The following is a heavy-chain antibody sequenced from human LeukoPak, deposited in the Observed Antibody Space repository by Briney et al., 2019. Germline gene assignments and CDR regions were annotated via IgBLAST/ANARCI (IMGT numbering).Heavy chain of an antibody. Sequence: PGGSLRLSCAASGFTFSSAWMNWVRLAPGKGLECVSAISGSGGSTYSADSVKGRFTISRDNSKNTLYLQMNSLRAEDTAIYYCAKDKVTMMRGALDYWGQGTLVTVSS. V-gene: IGHV3-23*01. CDR1: GFTFSSAW. D-gene: IGHD3-10*01. J-gene: IGHJ4*02. CDR2: ISGSGGST. CDR3: AKDKVTMMRGALDY.